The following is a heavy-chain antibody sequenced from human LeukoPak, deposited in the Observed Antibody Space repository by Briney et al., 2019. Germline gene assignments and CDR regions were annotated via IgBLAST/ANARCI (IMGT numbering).Heavy chain of an antibody. CDR3: AKDLREYTSSPRNAFHI. CDR2: ISYDGSNK. CDR1: GFTFSSYA. V-gene: IGHV3-30*04. D-gene: IGHD6-6*01. J-gene: IGHJ3*02. Sequence: PGGSLRLSCAASGFTFSSYAMHWVRQAPGKGLEWVAAISYDGSNKYYADSVKGRFTISRDNSKNTLYLLLNSLRAEDTAVYYCAKDLREYTSSPRNAFHIWGQGTMVTVSS.